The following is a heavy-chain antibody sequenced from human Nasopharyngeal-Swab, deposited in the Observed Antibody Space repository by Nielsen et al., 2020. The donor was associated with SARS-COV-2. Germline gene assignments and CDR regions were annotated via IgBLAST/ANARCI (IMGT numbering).Heavy chain of an antibody. CDR2: IVVGSGNT. J-gene: IGHJ4*02. D-gene: IGHD3-10*01. CDR3: ARVANGSGSYYNKGIDY. Sequence: WVRQDPGQRLEWIGWIVVGSGNTNYAQKFQERVTMTRDTSISTAYMELSRLRSDDTAVYYCARVANGSGSYYNKGIDYWGQGTLVTVSS. V-gene: IGHV1-58*01.